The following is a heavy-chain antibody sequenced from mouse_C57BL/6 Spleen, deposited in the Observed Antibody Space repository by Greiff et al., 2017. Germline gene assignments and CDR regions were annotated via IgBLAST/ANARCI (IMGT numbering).Heavy chain of an antibody. Sequence: VQLQQSGAELVRPGASVTLSCQASGYTFTDYEMHWVKQTPVHGLEWIGALVPETGGTAYHQQFQGKAILTADQSSSPAYMELRSLTSEDSAVYYCTRWYYGWWDYWGQGTSVTVSS. V-gene: IGHV1-15*01. D-gene: IGHD1-1*01. CDR3: TRWYYGWWDY. J-gene: IGHJ4*01. CDR1: GYTFTDYE. CDR2: LVPETGGT.